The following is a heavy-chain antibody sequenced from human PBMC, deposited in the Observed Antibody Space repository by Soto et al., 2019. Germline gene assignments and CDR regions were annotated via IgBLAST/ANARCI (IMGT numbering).Heavy chain of an antibody. J-gene: IGHJ5*02. CDR1: GGSISSYY. CDR2: IYYSGST. D-gene: IGHD3-3*01. V-gene: IGHV4-59*01. CDR3: ARSPTYDFWSGYYWFDP. Sequence: SETLSLTCTVSGGSISSYYWSWIRQPPGKGLEWIGYIYYSGSTNYNPSLKSRVTISVDTSKNQFSLKLSSVTAADAAVYYCARSPTYDFWSGYYWFDPWGQGTLVTVSS.